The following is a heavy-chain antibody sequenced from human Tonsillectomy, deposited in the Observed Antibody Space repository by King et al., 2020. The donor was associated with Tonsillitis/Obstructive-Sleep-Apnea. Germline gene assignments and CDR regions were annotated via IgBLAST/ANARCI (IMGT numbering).Heavy chain of an antibody. D-gene: IGHD4-23*01. Sequence: VQLVESGGGLVQPGGSLRLSCAASGFTFSSYEMNWVRQAPGKGLEWVSYSNTRGSTIYYADSVKDRFTISRDNAKNSLYLQMNSLRADDTAVYYCARVSTVFYGGNYEFDYWGQGTLVTVSS. CDR1: GFTFSSYE. J-gene: IGHJ4*02. CDR3: ARVSTVFYGGNYEFDY. V-gene: IGHV3-48*03. CDR2: SNTRGSTI.